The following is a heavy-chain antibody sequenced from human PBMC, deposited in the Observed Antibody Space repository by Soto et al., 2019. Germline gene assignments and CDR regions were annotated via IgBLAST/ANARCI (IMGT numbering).Heavy chain of an antibody. D-gene: IGHD2-2*01. J-gene: IGHJ3*02. Sequence: QVQLVQSGAEVKKPGASGKVSCKASGYTFTSYGITWVRQAPGQGLEWMGWISAYNGNTNYAQKLQGRVTMTTDTSTSTAYMELRSLRSDDTAVYSCARASSTSDTQGDAFDIWGQGTMVTVSS. CDR3: ARASSTSDTQGDAFDI. V-gene: IGHV1-18*01. CDR2: ISAYNGNT. CDR1: GYTFTSYG.